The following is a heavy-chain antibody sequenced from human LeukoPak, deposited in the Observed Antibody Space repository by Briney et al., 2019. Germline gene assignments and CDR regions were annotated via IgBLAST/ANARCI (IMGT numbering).Heavy chain of an antibody. CDR3: ARQTGDDALDI. J-gene: IGHJ3*02. CDR1: GYTLTGLY. D-gene: IGHD7-27*01. CDR2: ISPHSGFT. V-gene: IGHV1-2*02. Sequence: ASVKVSCKASGYTLTGLYIHWVRQAPGQGLEWMGWISPHSGFTMYPQRFLGRVTMTTDTSISTAFLEVRRLRSDDTAAYYCARQTGDDALDIWGQGTMITVYS.